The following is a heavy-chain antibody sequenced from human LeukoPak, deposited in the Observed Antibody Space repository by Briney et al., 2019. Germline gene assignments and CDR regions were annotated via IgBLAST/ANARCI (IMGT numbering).Heavy chain of an antibody. Sequence: PSETLSLTRTVSGGSVTSASHYWAWIRQPPGEGLEWIGSIHYGGSTYYSPSLKSRLTISGDTSKSQLSLKLTFVTAADTAVYYCTRHHDYGDKIDYWGQGTLVTVSS. CDR2: IHYGGST. V-gene: IGHV4-39*01. CDR1: GGSVTSASHY. D-gene: IGHD4-23*01. J-gene: IGHJ4*02. CDR3: TRHHDYGDKIDY.